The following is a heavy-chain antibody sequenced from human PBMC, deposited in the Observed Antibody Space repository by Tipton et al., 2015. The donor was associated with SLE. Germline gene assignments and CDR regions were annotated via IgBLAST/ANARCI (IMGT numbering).Heavy chain of an antibody. V-gene: IGHV3-23*01. D-gene: IGHD6-19*01. J-gene: IGHJ3*02. Sequence: SLRLSCAASGFTFSSYVMSWVRQAPGKGLEWVSAISGSGGSTYYADSVKGRFTISRDNSKNTLYLQMNSLRAEDTAVYYCASFQKAVGGAFDIWGQGTMVTVSS. CDR3: ASFQKAVGGAFDI. CDR2: ISGSGGST. CDR1: GFTFSSYV.